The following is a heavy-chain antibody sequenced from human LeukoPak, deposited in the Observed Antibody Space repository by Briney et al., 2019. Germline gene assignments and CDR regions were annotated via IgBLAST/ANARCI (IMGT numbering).Heavy chain of an antibody. CDR2: ISAYNGNT. J-gene: IGHJ5*02. V-gene: IGHV1-18*01. D-gene: IGHD3-9*01. Sequence: ASVKVSCTASGYTFTSYGISWVRQAPGQGLEWMGWISAYNGNTNYAQKLQGRVTMTTDTSTSTAYMELRSLRSDDTAVYYCARVRNVLRYFVGGVNWFDPWGQGTLVTVSS. CDR3: ARVRNVLRYFVGGVNWFDP. CDR1: GYTFTSYG.